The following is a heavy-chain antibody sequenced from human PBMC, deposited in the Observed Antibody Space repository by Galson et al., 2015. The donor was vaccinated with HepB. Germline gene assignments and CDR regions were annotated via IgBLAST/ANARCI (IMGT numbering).Heavy chain of an antibody. V-gene: IGHV3-23*01. CDR2: IGVSGGTT. J-gene: IGHJ6*02. Sequence: SLRLSCAASGFTFSNYAMTWVRQAPGKGLEWVSGIGVSGGTTFYADSVKGRFTISRDSSKNTLYLQMNSLRGEDTAVYYCAKAGEEGVCDGMDVWGQGTPVTVSS. CDR3: AKAGEEGVCDGMDV. D-gene: IGHD3-10*01. CDR1: GFTFSNYA.